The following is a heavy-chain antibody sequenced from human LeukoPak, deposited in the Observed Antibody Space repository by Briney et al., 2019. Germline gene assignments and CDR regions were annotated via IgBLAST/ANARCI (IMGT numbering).Heavy chain of an antibody. CDR3: TRNYVYYGSGVEWFDP. CDR2: IIPIFGTA. D-gene: IGHD3-10*01. V-gene: IGHV1-69*05. Sequence: ASVKVSCKASGGTFSSYAISWVRQAPGQGLEWMGGIIPIFGTANYAQKFQGRVTITTDESTSTAYMELSSLRSEDTAVYYCTRNYVYYGSGVEWFDPWGQGTLVTVSS. CDR1: GGTFSSYA. J-gene: IGHJ5*02.